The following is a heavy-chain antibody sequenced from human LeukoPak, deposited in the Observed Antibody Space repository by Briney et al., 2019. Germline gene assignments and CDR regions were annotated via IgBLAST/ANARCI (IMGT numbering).Heavy chain of an antibody. CDR3: ASAWLQLDYFDY. V-gene: IGHV4-38-2*02. D-gene: IGHD5-24*01. Sequence: SETLSLTCTVSAYSISSGYYWGWIRQPPGKGLECIGTIYHSGSTYYNPSLKSRVTISVDTSKNQFSLKLSSVTAADTAVYYCASAWLQLDYFDYWGQGSLVTVSS. CDR2: IYHSGST. CDR1: AYSISSGYY. J-gene: IGHJ4*02.